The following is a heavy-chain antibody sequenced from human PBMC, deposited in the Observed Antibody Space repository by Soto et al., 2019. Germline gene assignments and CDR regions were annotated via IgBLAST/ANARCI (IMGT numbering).Heavy chain of an antibody. CDR1: GFSFVKYA. J-gene: IGHJ4*02. CDR3: AKATTNGGWFNPFDS. CDR2: LSGSGTST. D-gene: IGHD6-19*01. V-gene: IGHV3-23*01. Sequence: GGSLRLSCAASGFSFVKYAMNWVRQAPGKGLEWVSGLSGSGTSTYYADSVKGRFTISRDNSRDTLFLQMNSLTADDTAVYYCAKATTNGGWFNPFDSWGQGALVTVS.